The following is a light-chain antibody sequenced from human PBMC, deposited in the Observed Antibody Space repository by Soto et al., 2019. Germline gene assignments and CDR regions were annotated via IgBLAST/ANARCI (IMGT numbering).Light chain of an antibody. Sequence: QSALTQPASASGSPGQSVTISCTGTSSDLATYNYVSWYQQHPGKAPKLMIYQVTNRPSGVANRFSGSRSSNTASLTISGLQAEDEADYCSRSYTNSSYFVFGTGTKLTVL. J-gene: IGLJ1*01. CDR1: SSDLATYNY. V-gene: IGLV2-14*01. CDR2: QVT. CDR3: RSYTNSSYFV.